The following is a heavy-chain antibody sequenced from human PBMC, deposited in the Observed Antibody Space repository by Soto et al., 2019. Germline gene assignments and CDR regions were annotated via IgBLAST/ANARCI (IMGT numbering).Heavy chain of an antibody. CDR1: GGTLSSYV. D-gene: IGHD3-10*01. CDR2: IIPIFGTA. CDR3: ARDLLPPTPENYYYSYGMDV. J-gene: IGHJ6*02. Sequence: QVQLVQSGAEVKKPGSSVKVSYKASGGTLSSYVISWVRQAPGQGLEWMGGIIPIFGTANYAQKFQGRVTITADESTNTAYMELSSLRSEDTAVYYCARDLLPPTPENYYYSYGMDVWGQGTTVTVYS. V-gene: IGHV1-69*01.